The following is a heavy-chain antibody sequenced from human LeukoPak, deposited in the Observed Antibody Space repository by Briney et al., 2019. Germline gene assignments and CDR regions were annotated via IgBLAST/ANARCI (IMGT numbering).Heavy chain of an antibody. CDR1: GGSISSSNW. CDR3: ARTPEAPLMIWFGAMDV. CDR2: IYHSGST. Sequence: SETLSLTCAVCGGSISSSNWWSWVRQPPGKGLEWIGEIYHSGSTNYNPSLKSRVTISVDKSKNQFSLKLSSVTAADTAVYYCARTPEAPLMIWFGAMDVWGQGTTVTVSS. D-gene: IGHD3-10*01. V-gene: IGHV4-4*02. J-gene: IGHJ6*02.